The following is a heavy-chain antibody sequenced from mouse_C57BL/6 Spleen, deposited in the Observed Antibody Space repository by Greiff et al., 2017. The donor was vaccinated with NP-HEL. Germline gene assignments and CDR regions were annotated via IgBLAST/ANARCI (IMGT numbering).Heavy chain of an antibody. CDR3: AREGYGYGLGAMDY. Sequence: VQLQQSGPGLVKPSQTVFLTCTVTGISITTGNYRWSWIRQFPGNKLEWIGYIYYSGTITYNPSLTSRTTITRDTPKNQFFLEMNSLTAEDTATYYCAREGYGYGLGAMDYWGQGTSVTVSS. D-gene: IGHD2-2*01. CDR1: GISITTGNYR. V-gene: IGHV3-5*01. J-gene: IGHJ4*01. CDR2: IYYSGTI.